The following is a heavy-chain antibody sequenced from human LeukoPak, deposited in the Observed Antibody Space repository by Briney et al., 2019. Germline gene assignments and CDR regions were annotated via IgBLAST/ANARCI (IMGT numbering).Heavy chain of an antibody. J-gene: IGHJ4*02. D-gene: IGHD3-22*01. CDR1: GFTFSDYY. CDR2: IRSSSSTI. CDR3: ARAHYYDSSGYPNPFNY. Sequence: GGSLRLSCAASGFTFSDYYMSWMRQAPGKALVCVSYIRSSSSTIYYADSVKRRYTISRDNAKNSLYLQMNSLRAEDTAVYYCARAHYYDSSGYPNPFNYWGQGTLVTVSS. V-gene: IGHV3-11*04.